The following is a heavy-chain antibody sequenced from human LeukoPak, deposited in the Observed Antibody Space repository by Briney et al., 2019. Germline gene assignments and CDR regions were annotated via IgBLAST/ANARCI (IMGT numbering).Heavy chain of an antibody. CDR2: ISSSSSYI. Sequence: GGSLRLSCAASGFTFSSYSMNWVRQAPGKVLEWVSSISSSSSYIYYADSVKGRFTISRDNAKNSLYLQMNSLRAEDTAVYYCARDHKRAAGTFDYWGQGTLVTVSS. V-gene: IGHV3-21*01. CDR1: GFTFSSYS. D-gene: IGHD6-13*01. CDR3: ARDHKRAAGTFDY. J-gene: IGHJ4*02.